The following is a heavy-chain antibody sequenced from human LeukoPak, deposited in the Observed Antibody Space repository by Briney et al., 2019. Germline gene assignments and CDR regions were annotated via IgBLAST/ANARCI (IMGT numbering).Heavy chain of an antibody. CDR3: ARHEVRPSLGPDAFDI. CDR2: ISVSGGII. Sequence: PGGSLRLSCVASGFGLSGSGMTWVRQAPGKGLEWISYISVSGGIIYYADSVRGRFTISRDNAKNSLFLQMNSLTVEDTAVYYCARHEVRPSLGPDAFDIWGQGTMVTVSS. J-gene: IGHJ3*02. CDR1: GFGLSGSG. D-gene: IGHD3-16*01. V-gene: IGHV3-48*01.